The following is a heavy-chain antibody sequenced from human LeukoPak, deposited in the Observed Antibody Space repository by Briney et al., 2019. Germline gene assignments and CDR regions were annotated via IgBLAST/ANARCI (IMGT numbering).Heavy chain of an antibody. J-gene: IGHJ3*02. CDR1: GFTFSNYY. CDR2: ISSSGSTI. D-gene: IGHD5-24*01. Sequence: GGSLRLSCAASGFTFSNYYMSWIRQAPGKGLEWVSYISSSGSTIYYADSMKGRFTISRDNAKNSLYLQMNSLRAEDTAVYYCATHDLKKAMAFDIWGQGTMVTVSS. V-gene: IGHV3-11*01. CDR3: ATHDLKKAMAFDI.